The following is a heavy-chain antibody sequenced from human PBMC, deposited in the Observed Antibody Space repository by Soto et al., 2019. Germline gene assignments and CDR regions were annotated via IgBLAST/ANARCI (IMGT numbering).Heavy chain of an antibody. CDR2: INAGNGNT. V-gene: IGHV1-3*01. J-gene: IGHJ4*02. CDR3: XXXVXXAGLDY. CDR1: XXXFTSYA. Sequence: QVQLVQSGAEVKKPGASVKVSCKXSXXXFTSYAMHXXRQAXGQRLEWMGWINAGNGNTKYSQKFQGRVTITRDTSASTAYMELSSLRSEDTXXXXXXXXVXXAGLDYWGQGTLVTVSS.